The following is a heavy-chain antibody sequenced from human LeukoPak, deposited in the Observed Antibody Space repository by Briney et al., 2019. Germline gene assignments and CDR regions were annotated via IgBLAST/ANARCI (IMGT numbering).Heavy chain of an antibody. CDR1: GGSFSSSSYY. Sequence: SETLSLTCSVSGGSFSSSSYYWGWIRQPPGKGLEWIGSISYSGSTFYNPSLKSRVTISVDTSKNQFSLKLSSVTAADTAVYYCARDSTRGYPRDWGQGTLVTVSS. J-gene: IGHJ4*02. V-gene: IGHV4-39*07. D-gene: IGHD1-1*01. CDR2: ISYSGST. CDR3: ARDSTRGYPRD.